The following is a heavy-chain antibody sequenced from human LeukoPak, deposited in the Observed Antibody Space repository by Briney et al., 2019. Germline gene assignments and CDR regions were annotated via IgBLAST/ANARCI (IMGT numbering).Heavy chain of an antibody. D-gene: IGHD3-3*01. CDR2: IWYDGSNT. J-gene: IGHJ4*02. Sequence: GGSLRLSCVASGFTFSSFGMHWFRQAPGKGLEWVALIWYDGSNTYYADSVKGRFTISRDDSKNTVYLQMNSLRAEDTALYYCARGFLDFDSWGQGTLVIVSS. CDR1: GFTFSSFG. CDR3: ARGFLDFDS. V-gene: IGHV3-33*01.